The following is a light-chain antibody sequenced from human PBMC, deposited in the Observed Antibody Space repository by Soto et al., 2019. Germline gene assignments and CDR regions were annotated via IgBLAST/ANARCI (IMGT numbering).Light chain of an antibody. CDR1: SGHSNYA. CDR2: VNSDGSH. V-gene: IGLV4-69*01. J-gene: IGLJ3*02. Sequence: QLVLTQSPSASASLGASVKLTCTLSSGHSNYAIAWHQQQPEKGPRYLMKVNSDGSHNKGDGIPDRFSGSSSGAERYLSISSLQSEDEADYYCQTWDTGIWVFGGGTKLTVL. CDR3: QTWDTGIWV.